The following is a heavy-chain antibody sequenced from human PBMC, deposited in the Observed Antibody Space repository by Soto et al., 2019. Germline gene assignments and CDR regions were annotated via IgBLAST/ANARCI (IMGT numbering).Heavy chain of an antibody. J-gene: IGHJ4*02. CDR1: GGSISSGGYY. CDR2: IYYSGST. D-gene: IGHD5-18*01. V-gene: IGHV4-31*03. Sequence: SETLSLTCTVSGGSISSGGYYWSWIRQHPGKGLEWIGYIYYSGSTYYNPSLKSRVTISVDTSKNQFSLKLSSVTAADTAVYYCYSDNRDPLSVWAQGSLVIVSA. CDR3: YSDNRDPLSV.